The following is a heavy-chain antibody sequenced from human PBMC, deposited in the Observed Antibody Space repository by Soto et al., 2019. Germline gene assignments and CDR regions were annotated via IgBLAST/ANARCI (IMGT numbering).Heavy chain of an antibody. V-gene: IGHV4-30-4*01. CDR2: IYYSGST. Sequence: SETLSLTCTVSVGSISSGDYYCSWIRQPPGKGLEWIGYIYYSGSTYYNPSLKSRVTISVDTSKNQFSLKLSSVTAADTAVYYCDRGGSVGDWFQPWGQGTLVTVSS. CDR3: DRGGSVGDWFQP. D-gene: IGHD3-16*01. J-gene: IGHJ5*02. CDR1: VGSISSGDYY.